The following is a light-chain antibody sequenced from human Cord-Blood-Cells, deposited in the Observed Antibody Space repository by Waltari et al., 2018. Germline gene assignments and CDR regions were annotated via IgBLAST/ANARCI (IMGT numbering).Light chain of an antibody. CDR3: SSYTSSSTRV. V-gene: IGLV2-14*01. CDR2: DVS. Sequence: QSALTQPASVSGSPGQSITISCTGTRRDVGGYHYVSWYQQHPAKAPKLMTYDVSNRPSGVSNRFSGSKSGNTASLTISELQAEDEADYYCSSYTSSSTRVFGGGTKLTVL. J-gene: IGLJ3*02. CDR1: RRDVGGYHY.